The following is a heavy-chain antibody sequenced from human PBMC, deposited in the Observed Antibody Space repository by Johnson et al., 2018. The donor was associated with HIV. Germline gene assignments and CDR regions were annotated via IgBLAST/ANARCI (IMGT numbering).Heavy chain of an antibody. CDR3: ARSIMGAGPFDI. Sequence: QVQLVETGGGLIQPGRSLRLSCAASGFTFSSYGMHWVRQAPGKGLEWVAVIWYDGSNKYYADSVKGRFTISRDNSKNTLYLQMNSLRAEDTAVYYCARSIMGAGPFDIWGQGTMVSVSS. V-gene: IGHV3-33*01. CDR2: IWYDGSNK. J-gene: IGHJ3*02. CDR1: GFTFSSYG.